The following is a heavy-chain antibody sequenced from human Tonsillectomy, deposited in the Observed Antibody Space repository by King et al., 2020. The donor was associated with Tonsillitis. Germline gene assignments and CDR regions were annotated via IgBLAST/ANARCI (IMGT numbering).Heavy chain of an antibody. CDR3: ARVVYCTHGVCYSRDRDFYGLDV. CDR2: INPDSGGR. J-gene: IGHJ6*01. Sequence: MHWVRQAPGQGLDWMGWINPDSGGRKYAQKFQGRVTMTRDTSISTVYMELRRLKSDDTALYYCARVVYCTHGVCYSRDRDFYGLDVWGQGSTVTVSS. V-gene: IGHV1-2*02. D-gene: IGHD2-8*01.